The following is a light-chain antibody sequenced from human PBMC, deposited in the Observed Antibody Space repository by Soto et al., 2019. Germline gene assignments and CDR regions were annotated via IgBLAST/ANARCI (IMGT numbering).Light chain of an antibody. V-gene: IGLV6-57*02. J-gene: IGLJ2*01. CDR2: EDN. CDR3: QSYDSSTHVV. CDR1: SGSIASNY. Sequence: NFMLTQPHSVSESPGKTVTISCTGSSGSIASNYVKWYQQRPGSAPTTVIYEDNQRPSGVPDRFSGSIDSSSNSASLTISGLKTEVEADYYCQSYDSSTHVVFGGGTKLTVL.